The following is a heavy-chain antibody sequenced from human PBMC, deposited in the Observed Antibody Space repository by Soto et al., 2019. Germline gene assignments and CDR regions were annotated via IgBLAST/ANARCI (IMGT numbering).Heavy chain of an antibody. CDR1: GGSFSGYY. D-gene: IGHD3-10*01. J-gene: IGHJ3*02. V-gene: IGHV4-34*01. CDR3: ASSIWFGEYAFDI. CDR2: INHSGST. Sequence: SETLSLTCAVYGGSFSGYYWSWIRQPPGKGLEWIGEINHSGSTNYNPSLKSRVTISVDTSKNHFSLKLSSVTAADTAVYYCASSIWFGEYAFDIWGQGTMVTVSS.